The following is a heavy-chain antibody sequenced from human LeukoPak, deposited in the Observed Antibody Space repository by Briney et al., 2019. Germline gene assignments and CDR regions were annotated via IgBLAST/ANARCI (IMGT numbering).Heavy chain of an antibody. CDR3: ARLNFGDPSY. J-gene: IGHJ4*02. CDR1: GGSISSSYY. D-gene: IGHD2-21*02. V-gene: IGHV4-39*01. CDR2: IYYSGST. Sequence: SETLSLTXTVTGGSISSSYYWGWIRQPPGKGLEWIGNIYYSGSTHYSPSLKSRVTISVDMSKSQFSLKLSSVTAADTAVYYCARLNFGDPSYWGQGVLVTVSS.